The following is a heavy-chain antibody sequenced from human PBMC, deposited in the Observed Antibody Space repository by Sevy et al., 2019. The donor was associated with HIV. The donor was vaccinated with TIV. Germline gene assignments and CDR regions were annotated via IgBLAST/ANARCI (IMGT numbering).Heavy chain of an antibody. CDR2: ISAYNGNT. V-gene: IGHV1-18*01. CDR1: GYTFTSYG. Sequence: ASVKVSCKASGYTFTSYGISWVRQAPGQGLEWMGWISAYNGNTNYAQKLQGRVTMTTDTSTSTASMELRSLRSDDTAVYYCARDREDYYDSSGPSRFDPWGQGTLVTVSS. D-gene: IGHD3-22*01. CDR3: ARDREDYYDSSGPSRFDP. J-gene: IGHJ5*02.